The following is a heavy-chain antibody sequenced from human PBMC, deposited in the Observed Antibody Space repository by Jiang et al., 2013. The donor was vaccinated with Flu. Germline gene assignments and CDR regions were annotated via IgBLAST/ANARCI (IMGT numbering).Heavy chain of an antibody. Sequence: GAEVKKPGESLKISCKGSGYSFNTYWIGWVRQMPGKGLEWMGIIYPADSDTTYSPSFQGQVTISADKSISTAYLQWSSLKASDTAMYYCARYMFFDYWGQGTLVTASS. CDR1: GYSFNTYW. V-gene: IGHV5-51*01. D-gene: IGHD3-10*02. CDR2: IYPADSDT. J-gene: IGHJ4*02. CDR3: ARYMFFDY.